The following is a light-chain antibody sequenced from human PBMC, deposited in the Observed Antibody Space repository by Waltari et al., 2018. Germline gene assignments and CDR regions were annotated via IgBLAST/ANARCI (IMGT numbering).Light chain of an antibody. CDR1: TSNIGAGSD. CDR3: QCYDSSLSAYV. CDR2: GNY. V-gene: IGLV1-40*01. Sequence: VLTQPPSVSGAPGQTVTISCTGTTSNIGAGSDVQWYQQPTGTAPKLLIHGNYIRPSGVPDRVSGSKSATSASLVITGLQADDEADYYCQCYDSSLSAYVFGSGTHVTVL. J-gene: IGLJ1*01.